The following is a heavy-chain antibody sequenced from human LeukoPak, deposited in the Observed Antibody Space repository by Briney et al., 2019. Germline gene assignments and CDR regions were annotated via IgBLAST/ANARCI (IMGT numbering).Heavy chain of an antibody. J-gene: IGHJ3*02. Sequence: AGGSLRLSCAASGFTFSSYAMSWVRQAPGKGLEWVSAISGSGGSTYYADSVKGRFTISRDNSKNTLCLQMNSLRAEDTAVYYCAKDLNAKYYYDSSGTWDAFDIWGQGTMVTVSS. CDR1: GFTFSSYA. D-gene: IGHD3-22*01. V-gene: IGHV3-23*01. CDR3: AKDLNAKYYYDSSGTWDAFDI. CDR2: ISGSGGST.